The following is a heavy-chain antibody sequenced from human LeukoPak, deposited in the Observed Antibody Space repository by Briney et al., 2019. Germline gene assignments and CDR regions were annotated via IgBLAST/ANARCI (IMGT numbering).Heavy chain of an antibody. CDR3: ARGGEQLVHYYYYYYMDV. CDR2: INHSGST. J-gene: IGHJ6*03. CDR1: GGSFSGYY. D-gene: IGHD6-6*01. Sequence: SETLSLTCAVYGGSFSGYYWSWIRQPLGKGLEWIGEINHSGSTNYNPSLKSRVTISVDTSKNQFSLKLSSVTAADTAVYYCARGGEQLVHYYYYYYMDVWGKGTTVTVSS. V-gene: IGHV4-34*01.